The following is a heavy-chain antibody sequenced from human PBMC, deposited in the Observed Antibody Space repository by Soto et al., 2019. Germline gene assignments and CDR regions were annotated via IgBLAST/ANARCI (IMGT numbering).Heavy chain of an antibody. CDR2: INSDGSST. CDR3: ATSHQGALRGWLLSDYYYYMDV. J-gene: IGHJ6*03. D-gene: IGHD3-3*01. CDR1: GFTFSSYW. Sequence: GGSLRLSCAASGFTFSSYWMHWVRQAPGKGLVWVSRINSDGSSTSYADSVKGRFTISRDNAKNTLYLQMNSLRAEDTAVYYCATSHQGALRGWLLSDYYYYMDVWGKGTTVTVSS. V-gene: IGHV3-74*01.